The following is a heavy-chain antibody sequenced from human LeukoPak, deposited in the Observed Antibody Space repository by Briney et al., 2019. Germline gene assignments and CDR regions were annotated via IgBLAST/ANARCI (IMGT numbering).Heavy chain of an antibody. CDR1: GFTFSSYA. J-gene: IGHJ4*02. Sequence: PGGSLRLSCAASGFTFSSYAMSWVRQAPGKGLEWASAISGSGGSTYYADSVKGRFTISRDNSKNTLYLQMNSLRAEDTAVYYCAKDRPAAGPQGYYFDYWGQGTLVTVSS. CDR2: ISGSGGST. D-gene: IGHD6-13*01. CDR3: AKDRPAAGPQGYYFDY. V-gene: IGHV3-23*01.